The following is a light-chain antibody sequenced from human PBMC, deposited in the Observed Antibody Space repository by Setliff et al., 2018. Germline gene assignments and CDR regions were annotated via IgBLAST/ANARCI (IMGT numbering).Light chain of an antibody. CDR1: SSNIGSHY. Sequence: QSVLTQPPSASGTPGQTITISCSGSSSNIGSHYVYWYQLLPGTAPKLLIYNNDRWPSGYPGRFSGSKSGTSASLAISGLRSEDEAEYFCAARDDIVSRVVFGGGTKVTVL. CDR2: NND. J-gene: IGLJ2*01. V-gene: IGLV1-47*01. CDR3: AARDDIVSRVV.